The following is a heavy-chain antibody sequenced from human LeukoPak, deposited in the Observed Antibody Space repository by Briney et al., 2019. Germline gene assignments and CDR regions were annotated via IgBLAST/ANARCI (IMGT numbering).Heavy chain of an antibody. CDR1: GGSISSSSYY. V-gene: IGHV4-39*07. CDR2: IYYSGST. D-gene: IGHD5-24*01. J-gene: IGHJ4*02. Sequence: SETLSLTCTVSGGSISSSSYYWGWIRQPPRKGLEWIGSIYYSGSTYYNPSLKSRVTISVDTSKNQFSLKLSFVTAADTAVYYCARDEGGNNYSYFDYWGQGTLVTVSS. CDR3: ARDEGGNNYSYFDY.